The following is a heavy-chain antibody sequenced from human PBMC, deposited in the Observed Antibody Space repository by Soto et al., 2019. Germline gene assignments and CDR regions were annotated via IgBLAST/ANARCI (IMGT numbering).Heavy chain of an antibody. Sequence: QMQLVQSGAEVKKPGASVKVSCMASGYTFTKHNIHWARQAPGQGLEWMGIINSSGGHTYYAQKFQGRVALISDTSTSTVYMELSSLRSEDTAVYYCARVLLAAASDALDIWGQGKMVTVSS. D-gene: IGHD2-15*01. J-gene: IGHJ3*02. V-gene: IGHV1-46*01. CDR3: ARVLLAAASDALDI. CDR1: GYTFTKHN. CDR2: INSSGGHT.